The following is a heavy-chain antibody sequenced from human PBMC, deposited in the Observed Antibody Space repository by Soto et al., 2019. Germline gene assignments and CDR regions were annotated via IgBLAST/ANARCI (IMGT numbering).Heavy chain of an antibody. D-gene: IGHD5-18*01. CDR2: ISGSGDGT. Sequence: GGSLRLSCAASGFTFSSFALSWVRQAPGKGLEWVSAISGSGDGTDYAASVKGRFTISRDNSKNTLYLQMNSLRAEDTAVYYCAGPGYSSQDYWGQGAMVTVYS. J-gene: IGHJ4*02. V-gene: IGHV3-23*01. CDR3: AGPGYSSQDY. CDR1: GFTFSSFA.